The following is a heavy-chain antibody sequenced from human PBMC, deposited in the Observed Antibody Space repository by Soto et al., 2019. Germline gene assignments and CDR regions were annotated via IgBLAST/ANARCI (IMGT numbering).Heavy chain of an antibody. CDR1: GGSFSGYY. J-gene: IGHJ4*02. Sequence: PSETLSLTCAVHGGSFSGYYWSWIRQPPGKGLEWIGEINHSGSTNYNPSLKSRVTISVDTSKNQFSLKLSSVTAADTAVYYCAPREYSSGCIDYWGQGTLVTVSS. V-gene: IGHV4-34*01. CDR2: INHSGST. CDR3: APREYSSGCIDY. D-gene: IGHD6-19*01.